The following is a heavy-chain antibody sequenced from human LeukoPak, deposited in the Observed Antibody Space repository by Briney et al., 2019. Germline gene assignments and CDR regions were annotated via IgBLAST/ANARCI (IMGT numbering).Heavy chain of an antibody. J-gene: IGHJ4*02. CDR1: GFPFSSYE. Sequence: GGSLEVSCAASGFPFSSYEMNWVRQAPGEGLEWVSYISSSGSTIYYADSVKGRFTISRDNAKNSLYLQMNSLRAEDTAVYYCARDYDISYWGQGTLVTVSS. V-gene: IGHV3-48*03. D-gene: IGHD3-9*01. CDR3: ARDYDISY. CDR2: ISSSGSTI.